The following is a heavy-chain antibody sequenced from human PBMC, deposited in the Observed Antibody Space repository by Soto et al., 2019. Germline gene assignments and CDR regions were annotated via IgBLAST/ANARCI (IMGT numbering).Heavy chain of an antibody. Sequence: QVQLVQSGAEVKKPGSSVKVSCKASGGTFSSYAISWVRQAPGQGLEWMGGIIPIFGTANYAQKFQGRVRIIADESTSSAYMELSSLRSEDTAVYYCARVPVLDSGQSYFDYWGQGTLVTVSS. CDR1: GGTFSSYA. D-gene: IGHD5-12*01. CDR2: IIPIFGTA. V-gene: IGHV1-69*01. J-gene: IGHJ4*02. CDR3: ARVPVLDSGQSYFDY.